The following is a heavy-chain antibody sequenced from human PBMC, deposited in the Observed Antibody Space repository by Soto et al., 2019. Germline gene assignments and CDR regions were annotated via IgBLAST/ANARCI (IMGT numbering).Heavy chain of an antibody. V-gene: IGHV3-74*01. CDR3: ARGDGDYYDGNGYLGRH. Sequence: SLRLYCAASGVTFISYWMHWVRQAPGKGLVWVSRINSDGSRTSYADSAKGRFTISRDNAKNTVYLQMNSLRAEDTAVYYCARGDGDYYDGNGYLGRHWGQGTLVTVSS. D-gene: IGHD3-22*01. CDR2: INSDGSRT. CDR1: GVTFISYW. J-gene: IGHJ4*02.